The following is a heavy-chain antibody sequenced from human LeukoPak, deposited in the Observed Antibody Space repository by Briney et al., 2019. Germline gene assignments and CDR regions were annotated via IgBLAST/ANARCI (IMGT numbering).Heavy chain of an antibody. CDR2: ISGSGGST. V-gene: IGHV3-23*01. Sequence: PGGSLRLSCAASGFTFSSYAMSWVRQAPRKGLEWVSAISGSGGSTYYADSVKGRFTISRDNSKNTLYLQMNSLRAEDTAVYYCAKETGSGYSGYDTNFDYWGQGTLVTVSS. J-gene: IGHJ4*02. CDR1: GFTFSSYA. D-gene: IGHD5-12*01. CDR3: AKETGSGYSGYDTNFDY.